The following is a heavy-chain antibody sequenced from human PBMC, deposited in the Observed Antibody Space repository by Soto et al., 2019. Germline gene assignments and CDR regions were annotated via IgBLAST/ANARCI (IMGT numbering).Heavy chain of an antibody. CDR2: INAGNATT. D-gene: IGHD3-10*01. CDR1: GYTFTSYA. J-gene: IGHJ5*02. Sequence: QGQLVQSGAEKKKPGASVKVSCKASGYTFTSYAIDWVRQAPGQRLEWMGRINAGNATTKDSQKFQGRGTITRDTYASTAYIELSSLRSGETAEYHCARGVAFWFDPWGRGTLVTVSS. V-gene: IGHV1-3*05. CDR3: ARGVAFWFDP.